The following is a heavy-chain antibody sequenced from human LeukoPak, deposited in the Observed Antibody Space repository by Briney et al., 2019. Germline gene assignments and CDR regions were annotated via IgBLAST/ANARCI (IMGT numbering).Heavy chain of an antibody. D-gene: IGHD3-10*01. CDR3: TTDPLRHYYGSGSYYKYYYYGMDV. CDR1: GFTFSNAW. CDR2: IKSKTDGGTT. V-gene: IGHV3-15*01. J-gene: IGHJ6*02. Sequence: PGGSLRLSCAASGFTFSNAWMSWVRQAPGKGLEWVGRIKSKTDGGTTDYAAPVKGRFTISRDDSKNTLYLQMNSLKTEDTAVYYCTTDPLRHYYGSGSYYKYYYYGMDVWGQGTTVTVPS.